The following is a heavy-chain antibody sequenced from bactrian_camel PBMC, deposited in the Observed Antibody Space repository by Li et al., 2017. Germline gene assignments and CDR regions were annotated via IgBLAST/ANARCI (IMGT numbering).Heavy chain of an antibody. V-gene: IGHV3S53*01. CDR2: ISDAGGA. CDR1: GDSTSGVRPGDSTSG. J-gene: IGHJ4*01. Sequence: VQLVESGGDSVQAGGSLTLSCIASGDSTSGVRPGDSTSGYCMGWFRQTRPGEEREGVASISDAGGARQLYADSVQGRFTISRDNAKDTLYLQMNSLKIEDTAVYYCALGSSRQATMTARGKGTQVTVS. D-gene: IGHD3*01.